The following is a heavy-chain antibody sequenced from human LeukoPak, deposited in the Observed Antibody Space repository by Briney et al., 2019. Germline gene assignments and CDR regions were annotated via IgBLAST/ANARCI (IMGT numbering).Heavy chain of an antibody. Sequence: ASVKVSCKASGYTLTGYYMHWVRHAPGQGIECMGWINPNSGGTNYAQKFQGRVTMTRDTSISTAYMELSRLRSDDTAVYYCARMAVAGTYYYYYGMDVWGQGTTVTVSS. J-gene: IGHJ6*02. CDR2: INPNSGGT. CDR1: GYTLTGYY. CDR3: ARMAVAGTYYYYYGMDV. V-gene: IGHV1-2*02. D-gene: IGHD6-19*01.